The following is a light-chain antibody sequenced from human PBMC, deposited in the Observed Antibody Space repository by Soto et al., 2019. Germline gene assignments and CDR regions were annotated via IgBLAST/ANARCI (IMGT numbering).Light chain of an antibody. Sequence: DIQTTQSPSSLSASVGDRVTITCRASQSITNYLNWYQQKPGKAPKLLIYAASSLQSGVPSRYSGSESGTDFTLSISSLKPEDFATYYCQQSYSTPWTFGQGTKVEIK. V-gene: IGKV1-39*01. CDR2: AAS. J-gene: IGKJ1*01. CDR1: QSITNY. CDR3: QQSYSTPWT.